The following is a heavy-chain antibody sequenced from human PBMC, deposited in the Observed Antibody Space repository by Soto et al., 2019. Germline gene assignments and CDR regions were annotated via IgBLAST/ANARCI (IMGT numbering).Heavy chain of an antibody. J-gene: IGHJ3*02. Sequence: PGGSLRLSCAASGFTFSSNSMNWVRQAPGKGLEWVSYISSSSSTIYYADSVKGRFTISRDNAKNSLYLQMNSLRDEDTAVYYCASPMITFGGLIVSYAFDIWGQGTMVTVSS. CDR1: GFTFSSNS. CDR3: ASPMITFGGLIVSYAFDI. CDR2: ISSSSSTI. D-gene: IGHD3-16*02. V-gene: IGHV3-48*02.